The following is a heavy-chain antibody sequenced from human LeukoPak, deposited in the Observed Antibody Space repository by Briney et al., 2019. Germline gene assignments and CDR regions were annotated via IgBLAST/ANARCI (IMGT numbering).Heavy chain of an antibody. V-gene: IGHV3-21*01. CDR2: ISSSSSYI. CDR3: ARGGVVTNYYYYFMDV. Sequence: NPGGSLRLSCAASGFTFSTYSMNWVRQAPGKGLEWVSSISSSSSYIYYADSVKGRFTISRDNAKNSLYLRMNSLRAEDPAVYYCARGGVVTNYYYYFMDVWGRGTTVTVSS. D-gene: IGHD4-23*01. CDR1: GFTFSTYS. J-gene: IGHJ6*03.